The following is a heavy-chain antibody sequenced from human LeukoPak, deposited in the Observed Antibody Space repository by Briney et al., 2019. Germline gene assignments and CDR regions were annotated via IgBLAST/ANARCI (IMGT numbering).Heavy chain of an antibody. Sequence: GGSLRLSCAASGFTFSSYEMNWVHQAPGKGLEWVSYISSSGSTIYYADSVKGRFTISRDNAKNSLYLQMNSLRAEDTAVYYCARDRSVEMATTPVDYWGQGTLVTVSS. J-gene: IGHJ4*02. V-gene: IGHV3-48*03. D-gene: IGHD5-24*01. CDR1: GFTFSSYE. CDR2: ISSSGSTI. CDR3: ARDRSVEMATTPVDY.